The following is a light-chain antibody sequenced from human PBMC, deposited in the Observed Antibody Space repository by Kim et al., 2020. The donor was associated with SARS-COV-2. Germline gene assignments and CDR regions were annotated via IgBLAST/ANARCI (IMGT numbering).Light chain of an antibody. J-gene: IGKJ4*01. V-gene: IGKV1-39*01. CDR3: QQSYSIPHT. CDR2: AAS. Sequence: ASVGDRVTITCRASANIGSYLNWYQQKPGKAPKLLIYAASTLQSGVPSRFGGGGSGTDFTLTISSLQPEDYATYYCQQSYSIPHTFAGGTKVDIK. CDR1: ANIGSY.